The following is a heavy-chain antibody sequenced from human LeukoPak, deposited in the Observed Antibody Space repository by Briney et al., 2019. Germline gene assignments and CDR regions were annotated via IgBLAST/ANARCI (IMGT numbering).Heavy chain of an antibody. J-gene: IGHJ4*02. D-gene: IGHD6-19*01. V-gene: IGHV3-48*03. Sequence: GGSLRLSCAASGLTFSLYNMNWVRQAPGKGLEWVSQISASETSIKYADSVRGRFTISGDNVKNSVYLQMNSLRAEDTAIYYCVRDNLENQWLERSYWGQGTLVTVSS. CDR2: ISASETSI. CDR3: VRDNLENQWLERSY. CDR1: GLTFSLYN.